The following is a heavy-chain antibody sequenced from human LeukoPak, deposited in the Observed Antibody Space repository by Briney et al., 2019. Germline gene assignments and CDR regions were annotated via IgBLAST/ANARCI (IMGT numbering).Heavy chain of an antibody. CDR2: ISYDGSDK. J-gene: IGHJ4*02. V-gene: IGHV3-30*03. D-gene: IGHD1-26*01. CDR1: GFTFSSYG. Sequence: GGSLRLSCAASGFTFSSYGMHWVRQAPGKGLEWVAVISYDGSDKYFADSVKGRFTISRDNSKNTLYLQMNSLRAEDTAVYYCAIAPRPWVGGATGSRYYFHYWGQGTLVTVSS. CDR3: AIAPRPWVGGATGSRYYFHY.